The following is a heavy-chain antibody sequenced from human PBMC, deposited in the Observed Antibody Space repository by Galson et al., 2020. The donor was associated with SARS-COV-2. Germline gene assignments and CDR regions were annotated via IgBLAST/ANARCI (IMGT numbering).Heavy chain of an antibody. Sequence: GGSLRLSCAASGFTFSSYEMNWVRQAPGKGLEWVSYISSSGSTIYYADSVKGRFTISRDNAKNSLYLQMNSLRAEDTAVYYCARGFPPNQLPYYYYGMDVWGQGTTVTVSS. CDR3: ARGFPPNQLPYYYYGMDV. J-gene: IGHJ6*02. CDR2: ISSSGSTI. D-gene: IGHD2-2*01. CDR1: GFTFSSYE. V-gene: IGHV3-48*03.